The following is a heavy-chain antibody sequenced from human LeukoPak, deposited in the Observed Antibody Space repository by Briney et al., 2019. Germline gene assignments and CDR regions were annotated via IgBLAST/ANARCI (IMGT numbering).Heavy chain of an antibody. Sequence: GGSLRLSCAASGFAFNTHIMNWVRQAPGMGLEWVSTIYSDGNTYYPDSVKGRFTISRDGSKNTLYLQLNSLRTEDTAIYYCVREREGSNSEHWGQGTLVTVSS. CDR1: GFAFNTHI. D-gene: IGHD1-26*01. CDR2: IYSDGNT. CDR3: VREREGSNSEH. V-gene: IGHV3-53*01. J-gene: IGHJ1*01.